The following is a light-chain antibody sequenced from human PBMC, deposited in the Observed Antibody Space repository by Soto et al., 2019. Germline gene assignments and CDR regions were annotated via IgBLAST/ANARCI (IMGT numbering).Light chain of an antibody. CDR1: QSISSW. CDR3: QQYNSYSQTWT. CDR2: DAS. J-gene: IGKJ1*01. V-gene: IGKV1-5*01. Sequence: DIQMTQSPSTLSASVGDRVTITCRASQSISSWLAWYQQKPGKAPKLLIYDASSLESGVPSRFSGSGSGTEFTLTISRLQPDDFATYYCQQYNSYSQTWTFGQGTKVDIK.